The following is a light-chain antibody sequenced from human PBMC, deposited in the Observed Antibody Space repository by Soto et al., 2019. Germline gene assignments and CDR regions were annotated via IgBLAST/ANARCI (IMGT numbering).Light chain of an antibody. CDR1: SSDVGGYNY. Sequence: QSVLTQPASVSVSPGQSITISYTGTSSDVGGYNYVSWYQQHPGKGPKLMIYEVSNRPSGVSNRSSGSKSGNTATLSISGLQAEDEADYYCSSYTSTTTGVFGTGTKVTVL. J-gene: IGLJ1*01. CDR3: SSYTSTTTGV. CDR2: EVS. V-gene: IGLV2-14*03.